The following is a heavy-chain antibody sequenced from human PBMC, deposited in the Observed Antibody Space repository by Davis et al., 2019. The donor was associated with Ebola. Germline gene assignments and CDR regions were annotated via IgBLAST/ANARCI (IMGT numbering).Heavy chain of an antibody. CDR2: ISAYNGNT. CDR1: GYIFSNYD. Sequence: ASVKVSCKASGYIFSNYDINWVRQARGQGLEWMGWISAYNGNTNYAQKPQGRVTMTTDTSTSTAYMELRSLRSDDTAVYYCARDSTHYGDFAFDIWGQGTMVTVSS. D-gene: IGHD4-17*01. V-gene: IGHV1-18*01. CDR3: ARDSTHYGDFAFDI. J-gene: IGHJ3*02.